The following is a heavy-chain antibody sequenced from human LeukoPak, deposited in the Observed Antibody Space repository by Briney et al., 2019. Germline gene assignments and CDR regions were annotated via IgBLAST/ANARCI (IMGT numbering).Heavy chain of an antibody. D-gene: IGHD2-15*01. V-gene: IGHV3-53*01. CDR2: IYSGGST. CDR3: ARDVPKVVVAATRPY. Sequence: PGGSLRLSRAASGFTVSSNYMSWVRQAAGKGLEWVSVIYSGGSTYYAGSVKGRFTISRDNSKNTLYLQMNSLRAEDTAVYYCARDVPKVVVAATRPYWGQGTLVTVSS. J-gene: IGHJ4*02. CDR1: GFTVSSNY.